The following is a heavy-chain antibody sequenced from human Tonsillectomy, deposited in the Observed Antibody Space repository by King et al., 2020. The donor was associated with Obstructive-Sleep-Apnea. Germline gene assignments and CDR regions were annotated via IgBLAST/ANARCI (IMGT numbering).Heavy chain of an antibody. CDR1: GFTFSSYG. J-gene: IGHJ4*02. CDR2: ISYDGSNK. V-gene: IGHV3-30*18. CDR3: AKAQLWFGDFVFDY. Sequence: QLVQSGGGVVQPGRSLRLSCAASGFTFSSYGMHWVRQAPGKGLEWVAVISYDGSNKYYADSVKGRFTISRDNSKNTLYLQMNSLRAEDTAVYYCAKAQLWFGDFVFDYWGQGTLVTVSS. D-gene: IGHD3-10*01.